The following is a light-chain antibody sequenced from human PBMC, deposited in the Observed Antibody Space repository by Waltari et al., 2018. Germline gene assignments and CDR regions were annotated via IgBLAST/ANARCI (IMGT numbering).Light chain of an antibody. V-gene: IGLV2-11*01. CDR1: SSDVGGYDY. J-gene: IGLJ3*02. Sequence: QSALTQSRSVSGSPGQSVTISCTGTSSDVGGYDYVSWYQQHPGKAPKLVIYDVYKRPSGVPDRFSASKSGNTASLTISGLQADDEADYYCCAYAYTYWVFGGRTKVTVL. CDR2: DVY. CDR3: CAYAYTYWV.